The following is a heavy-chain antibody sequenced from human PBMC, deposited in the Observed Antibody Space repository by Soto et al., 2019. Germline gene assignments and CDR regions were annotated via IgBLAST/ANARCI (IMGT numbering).Heavy chain of an antibody. V-gene: IGHV3-33*01. J-gene: IGHJ4*02. CDR1: GFTFSSYG. Sequence: QVQLVESGGGVVQPGRSLRLSCAASGFTFSSYGMHWVRQAPGKGLEWVAVIWYDGSNKYYADSVKGRFTISRDNSKNTLYLQMNSLRAEDTAVYYCAGNSWSFDYWGQGTLVTVSS. D-gene: IGHD6-13*01. CDR2: IWYDGSNK. CDR3: AGNSWSFDY.